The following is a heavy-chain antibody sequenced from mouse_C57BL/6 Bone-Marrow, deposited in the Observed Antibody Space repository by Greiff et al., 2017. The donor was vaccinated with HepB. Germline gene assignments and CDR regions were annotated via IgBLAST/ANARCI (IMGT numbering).Heavy chain of an antibody. CDR2: IDPETGGT. D-gene: IGHD2-2*01. CDR1: GYTFTDYE. CDR3: TRGRLRRRGYYFDY. V-gene: IGHV1-15*01. J-gene: IGHJ2*01. Sequence: VKLQESGAELVRPGASVTLSCKASGYTFTDYEMHWVKQTPVHGLEWIGAIDPETGGTAYNQKFKGKAILTADKSSSTAYMELRSLTSEDSAVYYCTRGRLRRRGYYFDYWGQGTTLTVSS.